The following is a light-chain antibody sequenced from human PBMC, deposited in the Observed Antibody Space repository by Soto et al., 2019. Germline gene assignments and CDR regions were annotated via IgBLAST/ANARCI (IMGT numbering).Light chain of an antibody. CDR2: AAS. V-gene: IGKV1-27*01. CDR1: QGISNY. CDR3: LEHNTARLT. Sequence: DIQMTQSPASLYASVGDRVTITCRASQGISNYLAGYQQKPGKVPKLLIYAASTLQSGVPSRFSGSGSGTDFTITISSLQPEDVATYYCLEHNTARLTFGGGNTVDIK. J-gene: IGKJ4*01.